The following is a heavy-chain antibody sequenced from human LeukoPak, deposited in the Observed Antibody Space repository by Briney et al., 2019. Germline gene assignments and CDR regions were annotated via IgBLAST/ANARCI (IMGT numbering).Heavy chain of an antibody. V-gene: IGHV1-69*01. Sequence: SVKVSCKASGGTFSSYAISWVRQAPGQGPEWMGGIIPIFGTANYAQKFQGRVTITADESTSTAYMELSSLRSEDTAVYYCARSIVVVTAASEPYKWFDPWRQGTLVTVSS. D-gene: IGHD2-2*01. CDR2: IIPIFGTA. CDR3: ARSIVVVTAASEPYKWFDP. CDR1: GGTFSSYA. J-gene: IGHJ5*02.